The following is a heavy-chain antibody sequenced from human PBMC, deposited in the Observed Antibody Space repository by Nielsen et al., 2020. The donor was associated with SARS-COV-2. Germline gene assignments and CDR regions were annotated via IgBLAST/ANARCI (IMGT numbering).Heavy chain of an antibody. J-gene: IGHJ4*02. Sequence: SETLSLTCTVSGGSISSSSYYWSWIRQSPGKGLEWIGEIDQSGSTNRNPSLKSRVTISVDTSKNQVSLKLTSVTAADTAVYYCARGGSSDPPEGFFYDTSRYSYFDYWGQGTPVTVSS. V-gene: IGHV4-39*07. D-gene: IGHD3-22*01. CDR2: IDQSGST. CDR3: ARGGSSDPPEGFFYDTSRYSYFDY. CDR1: GGSISSSSYY.